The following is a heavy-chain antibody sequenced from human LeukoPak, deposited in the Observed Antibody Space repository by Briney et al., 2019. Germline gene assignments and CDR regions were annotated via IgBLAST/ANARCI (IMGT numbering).Heavy chain of an antibody. J-gene: IGHJ4*02. CDR2: ISSSSSYI. CDR1: GFTFSSYS. Sequence: GGSLRLSCAASGFTFSSYSMTWVRQAPGKGLEWVSSISSSSSYIYYADSVKGRFTISRDNAKNSLYLQMNSLRAEDTAVYYCARDNLLWFGELLPIDYWGQGTLVTVSS. V-gene: IGHV3-21*01. CDR3: ARDNLLWFGELLPIDY. D-gene: IGHD3-10*01.